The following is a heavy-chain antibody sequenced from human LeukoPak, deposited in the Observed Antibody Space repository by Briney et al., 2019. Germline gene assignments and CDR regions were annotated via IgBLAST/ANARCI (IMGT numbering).Heavy chain of an antibody. J-gene: IGHJ4*02. V-gene: IGHV4-39*07. CDR2: IYYSGST. CDR1: GGSISSSSYY. Sequence: SETLSLTCTVSGGSISSSSYYWGWIRQPPGKGLEWIGSIYYSGSTYYNPSLKSRVTISVDTSKNQFSLKLSSVTAADTAVYYCAGYHWELPFDYWGQGTLVTVSS. D-gene: IGHD1-26*01. CDR3: AGYHWELPFDY.